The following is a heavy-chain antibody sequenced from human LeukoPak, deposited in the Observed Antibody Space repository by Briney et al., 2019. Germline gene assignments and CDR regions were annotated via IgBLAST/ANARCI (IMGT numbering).Heavy chain of an antibody. CDR3: ATDPRDITMIALDY. CDR1: GCTLTELS. CDR2: FDPEDGET. Sequence: GASAKVSCKVSGCTLTELSMHWVRQAPGKGLEWMGGFDPEDGETIYAQKFQGRVTMTEDTSTDTAYMELSSLRSEDTAVYYCATDPRDITMIALDYWGQGTLVTVSS. V-gene: IGHV1-24*01. J-gene: IGHJ4*02. D-gene: IGHD3-22*01.